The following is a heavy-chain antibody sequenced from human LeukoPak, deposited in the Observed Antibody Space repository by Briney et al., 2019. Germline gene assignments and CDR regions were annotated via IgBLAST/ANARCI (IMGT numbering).Heavy chain of an antibody. CDR2: IYPGDSDT. Sequence: GESLKISCKGSGYSFTSYWIGWVRQMPGKGLEWMGIIYPGDSDTRYSPSFQGQVTISADKSISTAYLQWGSLKASDTAMYYCASNYDSSGYPDAFDIWGQGTMVTVSS. CDR3: ASNYDSSGYPDAFDI. D-gene: IGHD3-22*01. J-gene: IGHJ3*02. V-gene: IGHV5-51*01. CDR1: GYSFTSYW.